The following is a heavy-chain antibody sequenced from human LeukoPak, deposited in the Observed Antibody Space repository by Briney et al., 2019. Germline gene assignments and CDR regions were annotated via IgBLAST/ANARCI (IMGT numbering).Heavy chain of an antibody. Sequence: SETLSLTCTVSGGSISSSSYYWGWIRQPPGKGLEWIGSIYYSGSTYYNPSLKSRFTMSVDTSKNQFSLKLSSVTAVDTAVYYCARKENVYSYFDYWGKGTLVTVSS. V-gene: IGHV4-39*07. CDR1: GGSISSSSYY. CDR2: IYYSGST. D-gene: IGHD2-21*01. CDR3: ARKENVYSYFDY. J-gene: IGHJ4*02.